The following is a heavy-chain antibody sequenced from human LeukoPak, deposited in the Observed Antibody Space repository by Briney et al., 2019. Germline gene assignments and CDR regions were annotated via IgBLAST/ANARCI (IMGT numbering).Heavy chain of an antibody. CDR1: GFTFSSYW. CDR3: ARGQGGYSYGPFDY. Sequence: GGSLRLSCAASGFTFSSYWMHWVRQAPGKGLVWVSRINSHGSSTSYADSVKGRFTISRDNAKNTLYLQMNSLRAEDTAVYYCARGQGGYSYGPFDYWGQGTLVTVSS. CDR2: INSHGSST. D-gene: IGHD5-18*01. V-gene: IGHV3-74*01. J-gene: IGHJ4*02.